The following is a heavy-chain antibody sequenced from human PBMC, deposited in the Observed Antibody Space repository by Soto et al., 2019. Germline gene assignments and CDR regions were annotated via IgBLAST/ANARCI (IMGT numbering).Heavy chain of an antibody. CDR1: GGSISSGGYY. J-gene: IGHJ3*02. V-gene: IGHV4-31*03. CDR3: ARDRPTTYYYDSSGYRSDAFDI. CDR2: IYYSGST. Sequence: PSETLSLTCTVSGGSISSGGYYWSWIRQHPGKGLEWIGYIYYSGSTYYNPSLKSRVTISVDTSKNQFSLKLSSVTAADTAVYYCARDRPTTYYYDSSGYRSDAFDIWGQGTMVTVSS. D-gene: IGHD3-22*01.